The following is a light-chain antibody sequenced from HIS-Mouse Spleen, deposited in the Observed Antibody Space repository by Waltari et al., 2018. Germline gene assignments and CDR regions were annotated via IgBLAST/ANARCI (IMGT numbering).Light chain of an antibody. CDR3: QSYDSSLGGHDV. Sequence: QSVLTQPPSVSGAPGQGPTISCTGSSSNIGTGYDVHWYQQLPGTAPKRLIYGYHHQPPGAPERFSDATSGTQTSLAISWREAEDETDYYCQSYDSSLGGHDVFGTGTKVTVL. CDR1: SSNIGTGYD. CDR2: GYH. J-gene: IGLJ1*01. V-gene: IGLV1-40*01.